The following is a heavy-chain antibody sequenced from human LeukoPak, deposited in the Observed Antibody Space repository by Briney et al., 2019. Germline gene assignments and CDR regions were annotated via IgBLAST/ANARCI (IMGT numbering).Heavy chain of an antibody. V-gene: IGHV3-23*01. CDR3: AKLKTCTNGVCYSPGWFDP. D-gene: IGHD2-8*01. J-gene: IGHJ5*02. Sequence: GGSLRLSCAASGFIFDDYGMSWVRQAPGKGLEWVSTISDGGRITYYADSVKGRFTISRDNSKNTLYLQMNSLRAEDTAVYYCAKLKTCTNGVCYSPGWFDPWGQGTLVTVSS. CDR2: ISDGGRIT. CDR1: GFIFDDYG.